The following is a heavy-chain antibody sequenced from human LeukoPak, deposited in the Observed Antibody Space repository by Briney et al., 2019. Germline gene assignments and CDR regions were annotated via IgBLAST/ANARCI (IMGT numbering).Heavy chain of an antibody. CDR1: GFTFSSYW. CDR3: ARFSQDDYDFWSGYYYYYYYGMDV. V-gene: IGHV3-7*01. Sequence: GGSLRLSCASSGFTFSSYWMSWVRQAPGKGLEWVATIKQDGSEKYYVDSVKGRFTISRDNAKNSLYLQMNSLRAEDTAVYYCARFSQDDYDFWSGYYYYYYYGMDVWGQGTTVTVSS. CDR2: IKQDGSEK. J-gene: IGHJ6*02. D-gene: IGHD3-3*01.